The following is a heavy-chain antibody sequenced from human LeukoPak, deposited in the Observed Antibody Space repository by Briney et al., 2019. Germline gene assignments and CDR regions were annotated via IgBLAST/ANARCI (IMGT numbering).Heavy chain of an antibody. D-gene: IGHD2-21*02. V-gene: IGHV4-39*07. CDR1: GDSISSSSYY. Sequence: SETLSLTCTVSGDSISSSSYYWGWIRQPPGKGLEWIGTIYYSGSTSYNPSLKSRVTISLDTSKNQFSLKLTSVTAADTAVYYCARSDCVGDCYRHLDYWGQGTLVTVSS. J-gene: IGHJ4*02. CDR3: ARSDCVGDCYRHLDY. CDR2: IYYSGST.